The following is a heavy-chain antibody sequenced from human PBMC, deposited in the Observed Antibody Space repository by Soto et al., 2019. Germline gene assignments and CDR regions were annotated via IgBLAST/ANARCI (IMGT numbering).Heavy chain of an antibody. D-gene: IGHD2-21*01. Sequence: PSETLSLTCTVAGGSISSYYWSWIRQPPGKGLEWIGYIYYSGSTNYNPSLKSRVTISVDTSKNQFSLKLSSVTAADTAVYYCARFAPLFAVDYWGQGTLVTV. V-gene: IGHV4-59*08. J-gene: IGHJ4*02. CDR3: ARFAPLFAVDY. CDR1: GGSISSYY. CDR2: IYYSGST.